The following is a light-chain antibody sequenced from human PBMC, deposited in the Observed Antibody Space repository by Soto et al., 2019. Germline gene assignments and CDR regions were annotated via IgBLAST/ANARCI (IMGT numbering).Light chain of an antibody. CDR3: QHYRSSPRT. Sequence: EIVLTQSPGTLSLSPGERATLSCRASQSVSSSYLAWYQQKPGQDPRLLIYGASSRATGIPDRFSGSGSGTDFTLTISRLEPEDFAVYYCQHYRSSPRTFRQGTKVEIK. V-gene: IGKV3-20*01. CDR1: QSVSSSY. J-gene: IGKJ1*01. CDR2: GAS.